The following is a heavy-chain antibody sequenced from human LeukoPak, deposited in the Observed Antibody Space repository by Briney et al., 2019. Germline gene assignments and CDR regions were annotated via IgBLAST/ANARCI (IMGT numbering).Heavy chain of an antibody. CDR1: GFTFSSYE. J-gene: IGHJ4*02. Sequence: PGGSLRLSCAASGFTFSSYEMNWVRQAPGKGLEWVSYISSSGSTIYYADSVKGRFTISRDNDKNSLYLQMNSLRAEDTAVYYCARDWSGYYHSFDYWGQGTLVTVSS. V-gene: IGHV3-48*03. CDR2: ISSSGSTI. CDR3: ARDWSGYYHSFDY. D-gene: IGHD3-3*01.